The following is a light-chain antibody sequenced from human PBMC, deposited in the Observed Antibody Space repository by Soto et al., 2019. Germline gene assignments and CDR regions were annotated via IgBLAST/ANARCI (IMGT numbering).Light chain of an antibody. CDR2: LNSDGSH. CDR3: QTWGTGIVV. J-gene: IGLJ2*01. CDR1: SGHSSYA. V-gene: IGLV4-69*01. Sequence: QSVLTQSPSASASLGASVKLTCTLSSGHSSYAIAWHQQQPEKGPRYLMKLNSDGSHSKGDGIPDRFSGSSSGAERYLTIYSLQSEDEADYYSQTWGTGIVVFGGGTKLTVL.